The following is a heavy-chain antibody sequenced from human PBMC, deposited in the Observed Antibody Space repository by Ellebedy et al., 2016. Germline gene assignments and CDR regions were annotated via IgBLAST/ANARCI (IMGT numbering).Heavy chain of an antibody. Sequence: GESLKISXVASGFTFSTYTLNWVRQVPGKGLEWVSYISGSSSNKYYADSVKGRFTISRDNTKNSLFLQMSTLRAEDTAVYYCARVGVGVNTPTYFDYWGQGTLVTVSS. CDR1: GFTFSTYT. CDR3: ARVGVGVNTPTYFDY. J-gene: IGHJ4*02. D-gene: IGHD1-26*01. CDR2: ISGSSSNK. V-gene: IGHV3-48*01.